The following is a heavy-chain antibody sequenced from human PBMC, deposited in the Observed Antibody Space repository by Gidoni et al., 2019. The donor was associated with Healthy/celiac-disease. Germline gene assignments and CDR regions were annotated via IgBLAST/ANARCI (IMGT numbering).Heavy chain of an antibody. CDR2: INHSGST. D-gene: IGHD3-3*01. V-gene: IGHV4-34*01. J-gene: IGHJ5*02. CDR1: GGSFSGYY. Sequence: QVQLQQWGAGLLKPSETLSLTCAVYGGSFSGYYWSWIRQPPGKGLEWIGEINHSGSTNYNPSLKSRVTISVDTSKNQFSLKLSSVTAADTAVYYCARVYYDFWSGYPNWFDPWGQGTLVTVSS. CDR3: ARVYYDFWSGYPNWFDP.